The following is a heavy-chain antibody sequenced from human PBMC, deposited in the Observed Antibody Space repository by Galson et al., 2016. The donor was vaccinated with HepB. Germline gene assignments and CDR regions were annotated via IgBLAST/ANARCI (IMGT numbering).Heavy chain of an antibody. D-gene: IGHD4-23*01. Sequence: SLRLSCAASGFTFSTYAMSWVRQAPGKGLECVSGISGSCGTTSYADSVKGRFTISRDNSKNTLFLQMNSLRAEDTAVYYCAKTLYGGNSDWGQGTLVTVSS. CDR1: GFTFSTYA. CDR2: ISGSCGTT. V-gene: IGHV3-23*01. CDR3: AKTLYGGNSD. J-gene: IGHJ4*02.